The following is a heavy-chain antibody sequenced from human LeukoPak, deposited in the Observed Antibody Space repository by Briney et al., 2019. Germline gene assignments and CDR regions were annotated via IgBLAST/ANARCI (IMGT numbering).Heavy chain of an antibody. D-gene: IGHD3-10*01. CDR2: ISGSGGST. CDR1: GFTFSNYA. CDR3: ARERTMGNYYGMDV. Sequence: RPGGSLRLSCAASGFTFSNYAMSWVRQAPGKGLEWVSAISGSGGSTYYADSVKGRFTISRDNSKNTLYLQMNSLRAEDTAVYYCARERTMGNYYGMDVWGQGTTVTVSS. V-gene: IGHV3-23*01. J-gene: IGHJ6*02.